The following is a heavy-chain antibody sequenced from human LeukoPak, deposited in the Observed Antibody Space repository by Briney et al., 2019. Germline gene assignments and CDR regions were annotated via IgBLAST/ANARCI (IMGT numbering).Heavy chain of an antibody. CDR2: FDPEKGET. CDR1: GYTLTELS. V-gene: IGHV1-24*01. CDR3: ARGIYGGGGFDY. J-gene: IGHJ4*02. D-gene: IGHD4-23*01. Sequence: GASVTVSFKVSGYTLTELSMHWVRQAPGKGVEWMGRFDPEKGETIYAQKFQGRVTVTEDTSTDTAYMELSSLRSEDTAVYYCARGIYGGGGFDYWGQGTLVTVSS.